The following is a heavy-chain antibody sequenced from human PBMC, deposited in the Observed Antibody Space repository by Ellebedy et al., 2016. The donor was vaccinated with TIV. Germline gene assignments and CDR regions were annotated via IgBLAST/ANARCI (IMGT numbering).Heavy chain of an antibody. V-gene: IGHV4-34*01. Sequence: MPSETLSLTCSISGELFINYFWHWIRQAPGKGLEWIGEISRSGSTTYNPSLESRVTISMDTSKKDFSLKLSSVTAADTAVYYCARGLRFRTRSTSGYFDSWGQGALVTVSS. J-gene: IGHJ4*02. CDR3: ARGLRFRTRSTSGYFDS. D-gene: IGHD3/OR15-3a*01. CDR2: ISRSGST. CDR1: GELFINYF.